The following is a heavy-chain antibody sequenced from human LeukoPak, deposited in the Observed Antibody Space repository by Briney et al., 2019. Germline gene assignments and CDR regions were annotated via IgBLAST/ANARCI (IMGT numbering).Heavy chain of an antibody. Sequence: GGSLRLSCAASGFTFSSYWMSWVRQAPGKGLEWVANIKQDGSEKYYVDSVKGRFTISRDNAKNSLYLQMNSLRAEDTAVYYCARDLGGYSPYYMDVWGKGTTVTVSS. CDR3: ARDLGGYSPYYMDV. CDR1: GFTFSSYW. CDR2: IKQDGSEK. V-gene: IGHV3-7*01. J-gene: IGHJ6*03. D-gene: IGHD5-12*01.